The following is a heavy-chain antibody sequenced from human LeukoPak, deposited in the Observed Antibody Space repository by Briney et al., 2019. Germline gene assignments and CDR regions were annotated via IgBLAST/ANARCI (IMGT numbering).Heavy chain of an antibody. CDR3: ARDVATTGWYTFDY. V-gene: IGHV6-1*01. CDR1: GDSVSSINCA. J-gene: IGHJ4*02. CDR2: TYYRSKWYS. Sequence: SQTLSLTCAISGDSVSSINCAWNWVRQSPSRGLEWLGRTYYRSKWYSDYAVPIQSRISINPDTSKNQFTLHPFSVTPDDTAVYYCARDVATTGWYTFDYWGQGTRVTVSS. D-gene: IGHD6-19*01.